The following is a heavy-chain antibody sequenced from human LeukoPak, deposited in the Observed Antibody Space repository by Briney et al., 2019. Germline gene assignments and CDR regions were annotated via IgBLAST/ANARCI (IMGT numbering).Heavy chain of an antibody. J-gene: IGHJ1*01. CDR2: IYSSGST. CDR3: ARDGTSRSIQH. V-gene: IGHV4-59*01. D-gene: IGHD1-26*01. CDR1: GGSISNYY. Sequence: SETLSLTCTVSGGSISNYYWSWIRQPPGKGLEWIGYIYSSGSTNYNPSLKSRVSISVDTSKNQFSLKLSSVTAADTAVYYCARDGTSRSIQHWGQGALVTASS.